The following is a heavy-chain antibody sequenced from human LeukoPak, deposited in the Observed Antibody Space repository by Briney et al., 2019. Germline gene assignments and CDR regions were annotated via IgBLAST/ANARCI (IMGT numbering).Heavy chain of an antibody. Sequence: ASVKVSCKASGYTFTGYHMHWVRQAPGQGLEWVGWVNPNNGDTNYAQKFQGRVTMSRDTSISTAYMELNSLRSDDTAVYYCARRETNTQWGFDYWGQGTLVTVFS. CDR2: VNPNNGDT. CDR3: ARRETNTQWGFDY. D-gene: IGHD1-26*01. J-gene: IGHJ4*02. CDR1: GYTFTGYH. V-gene: IGHV1-2*02.